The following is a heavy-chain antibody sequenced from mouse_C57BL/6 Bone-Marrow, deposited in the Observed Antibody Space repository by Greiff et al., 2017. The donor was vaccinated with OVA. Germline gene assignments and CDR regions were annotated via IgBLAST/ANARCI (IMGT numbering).Heavy chain of an antibody. CDR2: ISSGSSTI. D-gene: IGHD3-1*01. CDR1: GFTFSDYG. Sequence: EVNLVESGGGLVKPGGSLKLSCAASGFTFSDYGMHWVRQAPEKGLEWVAYISSGSSTISYADTVKGRFTISRDNAKNTLFLQMTSLRSEDTAMYYCARPGLAWFAYWGKGLWSLSLQ. V-gene: IGHV5-17*01. J-gene: IGHJ3*01. CDR3: ARPGLAWFAY.